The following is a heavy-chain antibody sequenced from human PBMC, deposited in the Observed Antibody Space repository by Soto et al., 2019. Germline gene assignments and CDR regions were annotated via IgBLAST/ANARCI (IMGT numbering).Heavy chain of an antibody. CDR2: IIPVFGTA. CDR1: GGTFSSYA. CDR3: ARRLTTVHHYDYGMDV. Sequence: SVKVSCKASGGTFSSYAISWVRQARGQGLEWMGGIIPVFGTANYAQKFQGRVTITADESTSTAYMELSSLRSEDTAVYYCARRLTTVHHYDYGMDVWGHGTTVTVSS. J-gene: IGHJ6*02. V-gene: IGHV1-69*13. D-gene: IGHD4-4*01.